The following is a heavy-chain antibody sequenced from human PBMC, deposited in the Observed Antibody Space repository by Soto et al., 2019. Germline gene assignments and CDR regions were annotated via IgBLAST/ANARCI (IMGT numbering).Heavy chain of an antibody. J-gene: IGHJ6*02. CDR2: INHSGST. CDR1: GGSFSGYY. V-gene: IGHV4-34*01. D-gene: IGHD4-17*01. CDR3: ARSYGDYVTGYYYNGMDV. Sequence: QVQLQQWGAGLLKTSETLSLTCAVYGGSFSGYYWNWLRQPPGKGLEWIGEINHSGSTNYNSSLKSRVTISVDTSKHQCALKLSSVTAADTSVYYCARSYGDYVTGYYYNGMDVWGQGTTVTVSS.